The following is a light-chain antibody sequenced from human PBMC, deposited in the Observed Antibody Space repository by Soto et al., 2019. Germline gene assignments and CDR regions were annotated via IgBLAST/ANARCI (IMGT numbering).Light chain of an antibody. V-gene: IGKV1-39*01. Sequence: DIQMTQSPSSLSASVGDRVTITFRASQSISSYLNWYQQKPWKAPKLLIYAASSLQSGVPSRFSGSGSGTDFTLTISSLQPEDFATYYCQQSYSTPGTFGQGTRLEI. CDR1: QSISSY. CDR3: QQSYSTPGT. J-gene: IGKJ5*01. CDR2: AAS.